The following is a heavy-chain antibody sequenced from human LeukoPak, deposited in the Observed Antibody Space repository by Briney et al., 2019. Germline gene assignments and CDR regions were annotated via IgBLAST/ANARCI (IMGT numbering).Heavy chain of an antibody. V-gene: IGHV1-2*02. Sequence: ASVKVSCKASGYTFNGYYLHCVRQAPGQGLEWMGWINPNSGGTNYAQKFQGRVTMTRDTSISTAYMELSRLRSDDTAVYYCARWMTTVITPDYWGQGTLVTVSS. CDR3: ARWMTTVITPDY. CDR2: INPNSGGT. J-gene: IGHJ4*02. CDR1: GYTFNGYY. D-gene: IGHD4-11*01.